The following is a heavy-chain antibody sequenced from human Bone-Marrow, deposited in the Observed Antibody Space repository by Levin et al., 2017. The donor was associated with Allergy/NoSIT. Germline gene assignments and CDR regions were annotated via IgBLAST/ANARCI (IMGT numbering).Heavy chain of an antibody. CDR1: GGSISRSQFY. CDR2: MYYSGKT. D-gene: IGHD1-14*01. V-gene: IGHV4-39*02. CDR3: TRDTTKGRFDH. Sequence: GSLRLSCSVSGGSISRSQFYWGWVRQAPGKGLEWVATMYYSGKTFYNPSLNTRVTISVDTAKNQLSLNLDSVTAADTATYFCTRDTTKGRFDHWGQGKLVVVSS. J-gene: IGHJ4*02.